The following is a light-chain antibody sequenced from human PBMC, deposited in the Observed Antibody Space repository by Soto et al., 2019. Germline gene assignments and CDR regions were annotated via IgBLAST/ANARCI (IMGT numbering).Light chain of an antibody. Sequence: QSVLIQPASVSGSPGQTITISCTRTSRDVGGSNYVSWYQHHPHRAPKLLIYEVNYRPSGVSSRFSGSKSGNTASLTISGLQAEDEADYYCSSYTSSNTLEVFGVGTKVTVL. CDR3: SSYTSSNTLEV. J-gene: IGLJ1*01. CDR2: EVN. CDR1: SRDVGGSNY. V-gene: IGLV2-14*01.